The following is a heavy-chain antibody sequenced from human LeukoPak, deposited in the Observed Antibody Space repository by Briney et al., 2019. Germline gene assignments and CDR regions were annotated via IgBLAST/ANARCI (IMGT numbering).Heavy chain of an antibody. D-gene: IGHD3-3*01. CDR3: ARFWSGYLPDY. CDR1: GHTFNSYD. Sequence: ASVTVSCKADGHTFNSYDISWVRQAPGQGLEWMGWIAAHNGNTMYAEKFRDRVTMTTDTSTSTAYMELRSLTSDDTAVYYCARFWSGYLPDYWGQGTLVTVSS. J-gene: IGHJ4*02. V-gene: IGHV1-18*01. CDR2: IAAHNGNT.